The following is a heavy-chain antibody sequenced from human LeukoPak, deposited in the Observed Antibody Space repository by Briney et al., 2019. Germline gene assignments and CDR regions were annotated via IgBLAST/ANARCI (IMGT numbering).Heavy chain of an antibody. J-gene: IGHJ5*02. CDR1: GGSISSSSYY. V-gene: IGHV4-39*01. D-gene: IGHD2-2*02. Sequence: PSETLSLTCTVSGGSISSSSYYWGWIRQPPGKGLEWIGSIYYSGGTYYNPSLKSRVTISVDTSKNQFSLKLSSVTAADTAVYYCARHEVVVVPAAIGTFWFDPWGQGTLVTVSS. CDR2: IYYSGGT. CDR3: ARHEVVVVPAAIGTFWFDP.